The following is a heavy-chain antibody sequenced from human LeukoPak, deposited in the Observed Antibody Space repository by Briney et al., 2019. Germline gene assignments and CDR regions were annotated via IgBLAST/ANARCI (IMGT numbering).Heavy chain of an antibody. D-gene: IGHD3-3*01. V-gene: IGHV4-31*03. J-gene: IGHJ6*02. Sequence: NSSETLSLTCTVSGGSISSGGYSWSWIRQHPGKGLEWIGYIYCSGSTYYNPSLKSRVTISVDTSKNQFSLKLSSVTAADTAVYYCARGRLVFFYGMDVWGQGTTVTVSS. CDR2: IYCSGST. CDR1: GGSISSGGYS. CDR3: ARGRLVFFYGMDV.